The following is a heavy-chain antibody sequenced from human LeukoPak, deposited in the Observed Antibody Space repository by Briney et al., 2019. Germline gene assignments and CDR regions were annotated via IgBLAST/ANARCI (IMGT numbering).Heavy chain of an antibody. V-gene: IGHV4-59*01. Sequence: SETLSLTCTVSGGSISSYYWSWIRQPPGKGLEWIGSIYYSGSTNYNPSLKSRVTISVDTSKNQFSLKLRSVTAADTAVYYCARGSGSEFFDYWGQGTLVTVSS. CDR1: GGSISSYY. CDR3: ARGSGSEFFDY. J-gene: IGHJ4*02. CDR2: IYYSGST. D-gene: IGHD3-10*01.